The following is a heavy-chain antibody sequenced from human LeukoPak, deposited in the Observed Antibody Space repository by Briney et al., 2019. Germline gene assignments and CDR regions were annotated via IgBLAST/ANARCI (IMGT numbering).Heavy chain of an antibody. CDR2: ITRSGGST. Sequence: GGSLRLSCAASGFTFSSYGMSWVRQAPGKGLEWVSSITRSGGSTYYADTVKGRFTTSRDNSKNTLYLQMSSLRAEDTAVYYCAKSLGGGGYYYYIDVWGKGTTVTVSS. CDR1: GFTFSSYG. CDR3: AKSLGGGGYYYYIDV. V-gene: IGHV3-23*01. J-gene: IGHJ6*03. D-gene: IGHD2-21*01.